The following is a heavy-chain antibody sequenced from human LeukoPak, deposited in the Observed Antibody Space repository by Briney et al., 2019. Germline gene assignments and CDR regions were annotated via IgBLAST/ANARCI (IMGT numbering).Heavy chain of an antibody. CDR3: ARLAVEMATINY. CDR1: GGSIRSSYYY. J-gene: IGHJ4*02. V-gene: IGHV4-39*01. D-gene: IGHD5-24*01. CDR2: IYYTGSI. Sequence: PSETLSLTCTVYGGSIRSSYYYWGWLRQPPGKGLEWFGSIYYTGSIYYNSSLKARFPIPVETSKYQFTLKLSSLTATDTAVYYCARLAVEMATINYWGQGTLVTVSS.